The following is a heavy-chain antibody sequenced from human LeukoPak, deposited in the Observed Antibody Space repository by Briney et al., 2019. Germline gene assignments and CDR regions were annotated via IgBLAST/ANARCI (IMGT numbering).Heavy chain of an antibody. V-gene: IGHV4-39*01. D-gene: IGHD4-17*01. J-gene: IGHJ6*03. CDR3: ARQRAGDETFYYYYYYMDV. CDR1: GGSISSSSYY. Sequence: SETLSLTCTVSGGSISSSSYYWGWIRQPPGKGLEWIGSIYYSGSTYYNPSLKSRVTISVDTPKNQFSLKLSSVTAADTAVYYCARQRAGDETFYYYYYYMDVWGKGTTVTVSS. CDR2: IYYSGST.